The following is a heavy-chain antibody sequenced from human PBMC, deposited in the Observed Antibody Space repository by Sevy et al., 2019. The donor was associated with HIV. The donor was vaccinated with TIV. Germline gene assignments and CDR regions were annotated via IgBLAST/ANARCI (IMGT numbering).Heavy chain of an antibody. D-gene: IGHD6-13*01. CDR1: GASIRDSSYY. CDR2: IYSYGET. Sequence: SETLSLTCTVSGASIRDSSYYWAWIRQPPGKGLEWIGNIYSYGETYYNSSLKSRVTISVDTSKNQFSLSWTSVTAADTAIYFCARPMEQQLAAFDIWGQGTMVTVSS. V-gene: IGHV4-39*01. J-gene: IGHJ3*02. CDR3: ARPMEQQLAAFDI.